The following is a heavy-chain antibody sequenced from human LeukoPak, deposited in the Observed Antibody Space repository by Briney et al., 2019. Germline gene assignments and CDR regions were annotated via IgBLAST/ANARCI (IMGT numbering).Heavy chain of an antibody. Sequence: SETLSLTCAVYGGSFSSYYWSWIRQPPGKGLEWIGHIYYSGSTHYNPSLKSRVTISVDTSKNQFSLKLSSVTAADTAVYYCARGGGVPATAIPRYWGQGTLVTVSS. J-gene: IGHJ4*02. D-gene: IGHD2-2*01. V-gene: IGHV4-59*12. CDR2: IYYSGST. CDR1: GGSFSSYY. CDR3: ARGGGVPATAIPRY.